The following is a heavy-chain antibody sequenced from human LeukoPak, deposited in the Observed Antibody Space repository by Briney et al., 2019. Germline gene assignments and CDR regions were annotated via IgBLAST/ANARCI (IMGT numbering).Heavy chain of an antibody. D-gene: IGHD6-13*01. CDR3: AKFFGRQLVENWFDP. V-gene: IGHV3-30*18. CDR1: GFTFSSYG. J-gene: IGHJ5*02. Sequence: PGGSLRLSCAVSGFTFSSYGMHWVRQAPGKGLEWVAVISYDGSNKYYADSVKGRFTISRDNSKNTLYLQMNSLRAEDTAVYYCAKFFGRQLVENWFDPWGQGTLVAVSS. CDR2: ISYDGSNK.